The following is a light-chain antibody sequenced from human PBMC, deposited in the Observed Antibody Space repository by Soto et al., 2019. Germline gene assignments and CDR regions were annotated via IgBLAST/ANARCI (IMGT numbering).Light chain of an antibody. CDR1: RSNFGAGYD. J-gene: IGLJ3*02. Sequence: QSVLTQPPSVSGAPGQRVTISCTGRRSNFGAGYDVHWYQHLPGTAPKLLIYGNSNRPSGVPDRFSGSKSGTSASLAITGLQAEDEADYYCQSYDSSLSGWVFGGGTKLTVL. CDR2: GNS. V-gene: IGLV1-40*01. CDR3: QSYDSSLSGWV.